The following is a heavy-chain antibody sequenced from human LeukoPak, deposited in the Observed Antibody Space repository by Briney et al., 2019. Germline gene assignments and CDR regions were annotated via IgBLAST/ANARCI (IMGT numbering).Heavy chain of an antibody. D-gene: IGHD1-26*01. Sequence: SVKVSCKASGYTFTSYYMHWVRQAPGQGLEWMGGIIPIFGTANYAQKFQGSVTITADESTSTAYMELSSLRSEDTAVYYCAREVGAYDYWGQGTLVTVSS. CDR3: AREVGAYDY. J-gene: IGHJ4*02. CDR2: IIPIFGTA. V-gene: IGHV1-69*13. CDR1: GYTFTSYY.